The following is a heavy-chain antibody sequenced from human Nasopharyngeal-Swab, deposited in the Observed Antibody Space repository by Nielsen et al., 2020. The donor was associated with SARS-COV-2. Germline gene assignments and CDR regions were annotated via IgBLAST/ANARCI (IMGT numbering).Heavy chain of an antibody. CDR3: SRDMSVSSGYPDWFDP. CDR1: GDSVSSNSAA. D-gene: IGHD3-22*01. J-gene: IGHJ5*02. Sequence: NTLSLTCAISGDSVSSNSAAWHWIRQSPSRGLEWLESTYYRSKWYTDYAVSVKSRIAINPDTSKNQFSMPLNSVTPEDTAVYYCSRDMSVSSGYPDWFDPWGQGTLVTVSS. CDR2: TYYRSKWYT. V-gene: IGHV6-1*01.